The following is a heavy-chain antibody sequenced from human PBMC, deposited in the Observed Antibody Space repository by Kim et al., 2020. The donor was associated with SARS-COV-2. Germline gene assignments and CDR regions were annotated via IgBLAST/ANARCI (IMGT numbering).Heavy chain of an antibody. D-gene: IGHD2-2*01. J-gene: IGHJ4*02. Sequence: KFQGRVTITADESTSTAYMELSSLRSEDTAVYYCARGPDMDQLLGYFDFWGQGTLVTVSS. V-gene: IGHV1-69*01. CDR3: ARGPDMDQLLGYFDF.